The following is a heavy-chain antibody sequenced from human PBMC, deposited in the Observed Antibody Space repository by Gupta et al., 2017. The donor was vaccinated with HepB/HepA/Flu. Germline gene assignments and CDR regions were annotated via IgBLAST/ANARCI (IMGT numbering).Heavy chain of an antibody. D-gene: IGHD3-3*01. CDR3: ARAPRFLEWRFASRKYYYYMDV. CDR1: GGSFSGYY. CDR2: INHSRST. J-gene: IGHJ6*03. Sequence: QVQLQQWAAGLLNPSETLSLTCAVYGGSFSGYYWTWIRQPPGKGLEWIGEINHSRSTNYNPSLKSRVTISVDTSKNQFSLKLSSVTAADTAVYYCARAPRFLEWRFASRKYYYYMDVWGKGTTVTVSS. V-gene: IGHV4-34*01.